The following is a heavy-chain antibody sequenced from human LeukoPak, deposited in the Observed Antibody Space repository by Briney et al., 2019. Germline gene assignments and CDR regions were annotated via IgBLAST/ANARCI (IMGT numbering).Heavy chain of an antibody. CDR3: ARAYSSSSEDAFDI. J-gene: IGHJ3*02. V-gene: IGHV3-7*03. CDR2: MNQDGSAK. Sequence: GGSLRLSCAASGFTFSRYWLSWVRQAPGKGLEWVANMNQDGSAKYYVVSVKGRFTISRDNAKNSLYLQMNNLRAEDTAKYYCARAYSSSSEDAFDIWGQGTMVTVSS. CDR1: GFTFSRYW. D-gene: IGHD6-6*01.